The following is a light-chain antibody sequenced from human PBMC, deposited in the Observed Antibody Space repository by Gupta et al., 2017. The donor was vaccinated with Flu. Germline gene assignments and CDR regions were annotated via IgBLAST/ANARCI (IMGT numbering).Light chain of an antibody. CDR2: ENN. J-gene: IGLJ3*02. V-gene: IGLV1-51*02. Sequence: KVIISCAGGRYNIGINSVSWYQHIPGTAPKLLIYENNKRPSGIPDRFSGSKSGTSATLAISGLQTGDEADYYCGTWDSGLSTGLFGGGTKLTVL. CDR1: RYNIGINS. CDR3: GTWDSGLSTGL.